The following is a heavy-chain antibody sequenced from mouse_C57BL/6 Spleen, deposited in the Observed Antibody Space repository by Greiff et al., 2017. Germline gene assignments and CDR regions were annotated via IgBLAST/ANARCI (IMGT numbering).Heavy chain of an antibody. CDR1: GYTFTDYN. V-gene: IGHV1-18*01. J-gene: IGHJ2*01. CDR3: VSRGLITTVVATYGGYYFDY. CDR2: INPNNGGT. Sequence: EVQLQQSGPELVKPGASVKIPCEASGYTFTDYNMDWVKQSHGKSLEWIGDINPNNGGTIYNQKFKGKATLTVDKSSSTAYMELRSLTSEDTAVYYCVSRGLITTVVATYGGYYFDYWGQGTTLTVSS. D-gene: IGHD1-1*01.